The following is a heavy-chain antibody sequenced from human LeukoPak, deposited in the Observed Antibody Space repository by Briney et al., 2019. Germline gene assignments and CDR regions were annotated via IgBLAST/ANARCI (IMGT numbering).Heavy chain of an antibody. V-gene: IGHV1-18*01. CDR2: ISAYNGNT. J-gene: IGHJ5*02. D-gene: IGHD3-9*01. CDR1: GYTFTSYA. Sequence: GASVKVSCKASGYTFTSYAISWVRQAPGQGLEWMGWISAYNGNTNYAQTLQGRVTMTTDTTTSTAYMWMSSLRSDNTAVYYCARGNLRYFDGLPQANWFDPWGQGTLVTVSS. CDR3: ARGNLRYFDGLPQANWFDP.